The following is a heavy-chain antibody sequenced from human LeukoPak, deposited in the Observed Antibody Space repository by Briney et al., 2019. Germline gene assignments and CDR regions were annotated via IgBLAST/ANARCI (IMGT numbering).Heavy chain of an antibody. D-gene: IGHD5-12*01. Sequence: GGSLRLSCAASGFTFSSYSMNWVRQAPGKGLEWVSSISSSSSYIYYAGSVKGRFTISRDNAKNSLYLQMNSLRAEDTAVYYCARRIVATTFDYGGQGTLVTVSS. CDR3: ARRIVATTFDY. V-gene: IGHV3-21*01. CDR1: GFTFSSYS. CDR2: ISSSSSYI. J-gene: IGHJ4*02.